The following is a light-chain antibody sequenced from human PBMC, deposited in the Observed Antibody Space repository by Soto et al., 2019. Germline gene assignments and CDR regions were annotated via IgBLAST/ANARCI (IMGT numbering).Light chain of an antibody. Sequence: VMTQAPATLSVSPGERATLSCRASQSVSSNYLAWYQQKPGQAPRLLIYGASTRATGIPARFSGSGSGTEFTLTISSLQSVDFAVYYCQQYRDWPPYTFGQGTKVDIK. V-gene: IGKV3-15*01. CDR3: QQYRDWPPYT. J-gene: IGKJ2*01. CDR1: QSVSSN. CDR2: GAS.